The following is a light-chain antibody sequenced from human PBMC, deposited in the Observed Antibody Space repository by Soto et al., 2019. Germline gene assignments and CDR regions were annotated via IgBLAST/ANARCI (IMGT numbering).Light chain of an antibody. CDR3: QQFNSYPQPT. V-gene: IGKV1-13*02. Sequence: AIQLTQSPSSLSASVGDRVTITCRASQGISSALAWYQQKPGKAPKLLIYDASSLESGVPSRFSGSGSGTDFTLTISSLQPEDFATYYCQQFNSYPQPTCGQGTRLEIK. CDR2: DAS. J-gene: IGKJ5*01. CDR1: QGISSA.